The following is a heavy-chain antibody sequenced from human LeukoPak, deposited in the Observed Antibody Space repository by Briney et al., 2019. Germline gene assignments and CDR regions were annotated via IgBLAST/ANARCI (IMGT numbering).Heavy chain of an antibody. D-gene: IGHD4-23*01. J-gene: IGHJ3*02. CDR1: GGSISSYY. CDR2: IYYIGST. Sequence: PSETLSLTCTVSGGSISSYYWSWIRQPPGKGLEWIGYIYYIGSTNYNPSLKSRVTISVDTSKNQFSLKRSSVTAADTAVYYCARESGGPDAFDIWGQGTMVTVSS. CDR3: ARESGGPDAFDI. V-gene: IGHV4-59*01.